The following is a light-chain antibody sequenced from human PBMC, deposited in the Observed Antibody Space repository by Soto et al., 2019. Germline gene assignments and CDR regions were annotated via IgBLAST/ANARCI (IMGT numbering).Light chain of an antibody. J-gene: IGLJ2*01. CDR1: SSDIGAYNV. Sequence: QSALTQPASVSRSPGQSITISCTGTSSDIGAYNVVSWYQQHPGKAPKLMLYDVNIRPSGVSNRFSGSKSGNTASLTISGLQAEDEADYYCTSWTTSTTMIFGGGTKVTVL. V-gene: IGLV2-14*03. CDR2: DVN. CDR3: TSWTTSTTMI.